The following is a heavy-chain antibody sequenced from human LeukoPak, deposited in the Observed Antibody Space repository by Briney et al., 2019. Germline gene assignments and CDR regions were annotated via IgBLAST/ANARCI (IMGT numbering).Heavy chain of an antibody. CDR3: ARGGAARGYYYYYMDV. J-gene: IGHJ6*03. V-gene: IGHV4-59*11. D-gene: IGHD6-6*01. CDR2: IYYSGST. Sequence: SETLSLTCTVSGGSISSHYGSWIRQPPGKGLEWIGYIYYSGSTNYNPSLKSRVTISVDTSKNQFSLKLSSVTAADTAVYYCARGGAARGYYYYYMDVWGKGTTVTVSS. CDR1: GGSISSHY.